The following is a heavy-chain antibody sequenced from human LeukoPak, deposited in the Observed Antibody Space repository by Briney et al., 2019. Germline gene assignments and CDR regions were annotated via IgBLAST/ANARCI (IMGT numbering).Heavy chain of an antibody. J-gene: IGHJ5*02. D-gene: IGHD6-19*01. Sequence: SETLSLTCAVYGGSFSGYYWSWIRRPPGKGLEWIGEINHSGSTNYNPSLKSRVTISVDTFKNQFSLKLSSVTAADTAVYYCARVGYSSGWFDPWGQGTLVTVSS. CDR2: INHSGST. CDR3: ARVGYSSGWFDP. CDR1: GGSFSGYY. V-gene: IGHV4-34*01.